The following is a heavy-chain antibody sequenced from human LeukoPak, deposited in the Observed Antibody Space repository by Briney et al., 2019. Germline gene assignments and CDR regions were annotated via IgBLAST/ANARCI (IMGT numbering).Heavy chain of an antibody. V-gene: IGHV4-30-4*01. CDR1: GGSISSGDYY. CDR3: ARHRIEEDLAAGWFDP. J-gene: IGHJ5*02. Sequence: SQTLSLTCTVSGGSISSGDYYWSWIRQPPGKGLEWIGYIYYSGSTYYNPSLKSRVTISVDTSKNQFSLKLSSVTAADTAVYYCARHRIEEDLAAGWFDPWGQGTLVTVSS. CDR2: IYYSGST. D-gene: IGHD6-13*01.